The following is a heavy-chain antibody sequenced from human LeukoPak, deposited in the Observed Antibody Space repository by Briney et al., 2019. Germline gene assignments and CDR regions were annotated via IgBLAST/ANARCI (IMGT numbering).Heavy chain of an antibody. Sequence: SETLSLTRTVSGGSISSSSYYWGWIRQPPGKGLEWIGSIYYSGSTYYNPSLKSRVTISVDTSKNQFSLKLSSVTAADTAVYYCARSLWFGESDAFDIWGQGTMVTVSS. V-gene: IGHV4-39*01. CDR1: GGSISSSSYY. D-gene: IGHD3-10*01. J-gene: IGHJ3*02. CDR3: ARSLWFGESDAFDI. CDR2: IYYSGST.